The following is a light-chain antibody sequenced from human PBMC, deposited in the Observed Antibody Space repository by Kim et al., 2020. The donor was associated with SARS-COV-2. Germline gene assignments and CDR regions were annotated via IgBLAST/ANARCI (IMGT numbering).Light chain of an antibody. CDR3: QAWDSSTYV. CDR2: QDS. CDR1: KLWDKY. V-gene: IGLV3-1*01. Sequence: SYELTQPPSVSVSPGQTASITCSGDKLWDKYACWYQQKPGQSPVLVIYQDSKRPSGIPERFYGSNSGNTATLTISGTQAMDEADYYCQAWDSSTYVFGTGTKFTV. J-gene: IGLJ1*01.